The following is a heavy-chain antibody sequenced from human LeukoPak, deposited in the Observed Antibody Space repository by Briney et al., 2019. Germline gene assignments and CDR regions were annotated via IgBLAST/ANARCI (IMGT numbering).Heavy chain of an antibody. CDR2: INSDGSST. CDR3: AREADSGYEYYFDY. V-gene: IGHV3-74*01. D-gene: IGHD5-12*01. CDR1: GFTFSSYW. Sequence: GGSLRLSCAASGFTFSSYWMHWVRQAPGEGLVWVSRINSDGSSTSYADSVKGRFTISRDNAKNTLYLQMNSLRAEDTAVYYCAREADSGYEYYFDYWGQGTLVTVSS. J-gene: IGHJ4*02.